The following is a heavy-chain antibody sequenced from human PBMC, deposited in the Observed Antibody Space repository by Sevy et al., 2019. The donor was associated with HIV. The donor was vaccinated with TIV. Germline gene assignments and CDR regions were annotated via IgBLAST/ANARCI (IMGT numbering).Heavy chain of an antibody. J-gene: IGHJ4*02. CDR1: GFTFDDYA. V-gene: IGHV3-9*01. Sequence: GGSLRLSCAASGFTFDDYAMHWVRQAPGKGLEWVSGISWNSGSIGYADSVKGRFTISRDNAKNSLYLQMNSLRAEDTALYYCAKDTFDSLLTEFDYWGQGTLVTVSS. D-gene: IGHD3-22*01. CDR3: AKDTFDSLLTEFDY. CDR2: ISWNSGSI.